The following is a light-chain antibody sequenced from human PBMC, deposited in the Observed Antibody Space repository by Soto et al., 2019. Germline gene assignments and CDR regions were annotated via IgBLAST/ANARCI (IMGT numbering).Light chain of an antibody. CDR3: QKYNSARLT. CDR2: AAS. Sequence: GDRVTITCRASQGIGVYLAWFQQKPGKVPKLLIYAASTLQSGVPSRFSGSGSGTDFTLTISSLQPEDFATYYCQKYNSARLTFGGGTKVEIK. CDR1: QGIGVY. J-gene: IGKJ4*01. V-gene: IGKV1-27*01.